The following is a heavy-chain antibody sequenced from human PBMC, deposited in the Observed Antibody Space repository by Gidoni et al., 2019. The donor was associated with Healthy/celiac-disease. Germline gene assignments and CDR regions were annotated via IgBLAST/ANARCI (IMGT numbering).Heavy chain of an antibody. V-gene: IGHV3-48*01. D-gene: IGHD6-13*01. J-gene: IGHJ5*02. CDR2: SSSSSSTI. CDR1: GFPFSSYS. CDR3: ARGRYSSSWYSWFDP. Sequence: EVQLVESGGGLVQPGGSLGLSCAASGFPFSSYSMTWVRQAPGKGLEWVSYSSSSSSTIYYADSVKGRFTISRDNAKNSLYLQMNSLRAEDTAVYYCARGRYSSSWYSWFDPWGQGTLVTVSS.